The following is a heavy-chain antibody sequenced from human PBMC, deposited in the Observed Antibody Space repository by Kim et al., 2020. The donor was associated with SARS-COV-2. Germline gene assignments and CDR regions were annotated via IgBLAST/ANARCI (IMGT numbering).Heavy chain of an antibody. V-gene: IGHV4-39*01. Sequence: SETLSLTCTVSGGSISSSSYYWGWIRQPPGKGLEWIGSIYYSGSTYYNPSLKSRVTISVDTSKNQFSLKLSSVTAADTAVYYCAGGLQWLVRYWYFDLWGRGTLVTVSS. CDR3: AGGLQWLVRYWYFDL. D-gene: IGHD6-19*01. J-gene: IGHJ2*01. CDR1: GGSISSSSYY. CDR2: IYYSGST.